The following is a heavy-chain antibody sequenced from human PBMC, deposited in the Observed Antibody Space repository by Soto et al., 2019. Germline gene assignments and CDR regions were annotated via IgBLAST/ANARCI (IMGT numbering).Heavy chain of an antibody. CDR3: AKGAVQDLWSGYYTLFDY. V-gene: IGHV3-30*18. J-gene: IGHJ4*02. CDR2: ISYDAKHK. D-gene: IGHD3-3*01. Sequence: GWSLRLSCAASVFTFSTYGMHWVRQAPGKGLEWVAVISYDAKHKYYADSLKGRFTISRDNSKNTLYLQMNSLRAEDTAVYYCAKGAVQDLWSGYYTLFDYWGQGTLVTVSS. CDR1: VFTFSTYG.